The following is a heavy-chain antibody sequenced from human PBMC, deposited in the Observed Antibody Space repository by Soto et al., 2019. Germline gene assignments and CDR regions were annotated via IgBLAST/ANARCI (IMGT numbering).Heavy chain of an antibody. CDR2: IYYSGST. Sequence: LSLTCTVSGGSISSGGYYWSWIRQHPGKGLEWIGYIYYSGSTYYNPSLKSRVTISVDTSKNQFSLKLSSVTAADTAVYYCARVILRGGIDYWGQGTLGTVSA. D-gene: IGHD3-10*01. J-gene: IGHJ4*02. V-gene: IGHV4-31*03. CDR1: GGSISSGGYY. CDR3: ARVILRGGIDY.